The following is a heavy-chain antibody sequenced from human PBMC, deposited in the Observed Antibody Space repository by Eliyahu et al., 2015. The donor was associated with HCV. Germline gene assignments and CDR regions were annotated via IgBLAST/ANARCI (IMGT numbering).Heavy chain of an antibody. CDR3: ARAYGTFEF. D-gene: IGHD2-8*01. CDR1: GLSVSSQY. J-gene: IGHJ4*02. Sequence: DVLLVESGGGXFQPGGSLXLSCXXSGLSVSSQYMGWLRQAPGKGLEWVSIIYTDGTTHYIDSVKGRFSISRDNAENIVYLQMTSLRTEDTAVYFCARAYGTFEFWGRGTLVTVSS. V-gene: IGHV3-66*01. CDR2: IYTDGTT.